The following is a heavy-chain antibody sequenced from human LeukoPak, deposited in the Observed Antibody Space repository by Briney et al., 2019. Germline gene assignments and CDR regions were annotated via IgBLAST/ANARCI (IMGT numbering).Heavy chain of an antibody. CDR1: GFTFNSYG. J-gene: IGHJ6*03. CDR2: IRYDGSDK. CDR3: AKGSYYCSSSSCPQYYYYMDV. D-gene: IGHD2-2*01. Sequence: GGSLRLSCAASGFTFNSYGMHWVRQAPDKGLEWVACIRYDGSDKYYADSVKGRLTISRDNSKNTLYLQMSSLRAEDAAVYYCAKGSYYCSSSSCPQYYYYMDVWGKGTTVTVSS. V-gene: IGHV3-30*02.